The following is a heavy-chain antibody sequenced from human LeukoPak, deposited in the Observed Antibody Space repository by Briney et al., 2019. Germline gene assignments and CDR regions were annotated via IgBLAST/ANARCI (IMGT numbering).Heavy chain of an antibody. D-gene: IGHD4-17*01. Sequence: ASVKVSCKASGYTFTSYGISWVRQAPGEGREWMGWISAYNGNTNYAQKLQGRVTMTTDTSTSTAYMELRSLRSDDTAVYYCARDRYDYGDYVYFQHWGQGTLVTVSS. CDR1: GYTFTSYG. V-gene: IGHV1-18*01. J-gene: IGHJ1*01. CDR3: ARDRYDYGDYVYFQH. CDR2: ISAYNGNT.